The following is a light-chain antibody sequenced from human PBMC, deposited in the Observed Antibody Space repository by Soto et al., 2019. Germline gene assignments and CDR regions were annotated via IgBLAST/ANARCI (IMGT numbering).Light chain of an antibody. CDR3: CSYVGSSILM. J-gene: IGLJ3*02. CDR1: GSDVGLYNL. V-gene: IGLV2-23*02. Sequence: SALTQPASVSGSPGQSITISCTGTGSDVGLYNLVSWYQQLPGKAPKLIIYEVNERPSGISDRFSGSKSGNTASLTISGLQDEDEADYYCCSYVGSSILMFGGGTKLTVL. CDR2: EVN.